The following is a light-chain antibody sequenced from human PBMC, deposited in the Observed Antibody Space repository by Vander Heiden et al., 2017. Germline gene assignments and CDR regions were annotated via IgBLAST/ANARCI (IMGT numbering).Light chain of an antibody. Sequence: CALPQSPSASESLGQSVTISCTGTSSDVGSYNYVSWYQQHPGKAPKLMIYEVSKRPSGVPDRFSGSKSGNTASLTVSGLQAEDEADYYCISYAGSNYYVFGTGTKVTVL. CDR3: ISYAGSNYYV. CDR2: EVS. CDR1: SSDVGSYNY. J-gene: IGLJ1*01. V-gene: IGLV2-8*01.